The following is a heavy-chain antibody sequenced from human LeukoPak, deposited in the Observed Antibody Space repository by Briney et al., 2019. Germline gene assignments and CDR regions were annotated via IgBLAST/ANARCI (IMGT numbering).Heavy chain of an antibody. CDR2: ISAYNGNT. Sequence: ASVKVSCKASGYTFTSYGISWVRQAPGQGLEWMGWISAYNGNTNYAQKLQGRVTMTTDTSTSTAYMELRSLRSDDTAVYYCARDLSPYDSSGFSDYWGQGTLVTVSS. V-gene: IGHV1-18*01. CDR1: GYTFTSYG. CDR3: ARDLSPYDSSGFSDY. J-gene: IGHJ4*02. D-gene: IGHD3-22*01.